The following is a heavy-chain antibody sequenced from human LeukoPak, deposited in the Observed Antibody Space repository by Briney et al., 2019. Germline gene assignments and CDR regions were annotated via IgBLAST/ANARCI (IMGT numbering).Heavy chain of an antibody. V-gene: IGHV3-9*01. D-gene: IGHD6-13*01. CDR3: GRPYSGSWGVGAFNI. CDR2: ISWNSGSI. Sequence: GGSLRLSCAASGFTFDDYAMHWVRQAPGKGLEWVSGISWNSGSIGYADSVKGRFTISRGNAKNSLYLQMNSLRAEDTAVYYCGRPYSGSWGVGAFNIWGQGTTVTVSS. J-gene: IGHJ3*02. CDR1: GFTFDDYA.